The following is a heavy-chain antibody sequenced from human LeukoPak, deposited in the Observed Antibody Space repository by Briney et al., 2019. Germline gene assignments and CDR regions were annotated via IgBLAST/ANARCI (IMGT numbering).Heavy chain of an antibody. CDR1: GFTFDDYA. CDR3: AKAMGRDRYEYYFDY. D-gene: IGHD2-8*01. J-gene: IGHJ4*02. V-gene: IGHV3-9*01. CDR2: ISWNSGST. Sequence: GGSLRLSCAASGFTFDDYAMHWVRQAPGKGLEWVSGISWNSGSTGYADSVKGRFTISRDNAKNSLYLQMNSLRAEDTALYYCAKAMGRDRYEYYFDYWGQGTLVTVSS.